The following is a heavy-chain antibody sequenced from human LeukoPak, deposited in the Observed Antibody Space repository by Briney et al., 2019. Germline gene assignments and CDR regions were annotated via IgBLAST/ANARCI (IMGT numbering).Heavy chain of an antibody. V-gene: IGHV3-11*04. CDR1: GFTFSDYY. J-gene: IGHJ4*02. CDR3: VRDCSGGNCYRDPTFDY. D-gene: IGHD2-15*01. CDR2: ISSSGSTI. Sequence: GGSLRLSCAASGFTFSDYYMSWIRQAPGKGLEWVSYISSSGSTIYYADSVKGRFAISRDNAKNSLYLQMNTLRAEDTAVYYCVRDCSGGNCYRDPTFDYWGQGTLVTVSS.